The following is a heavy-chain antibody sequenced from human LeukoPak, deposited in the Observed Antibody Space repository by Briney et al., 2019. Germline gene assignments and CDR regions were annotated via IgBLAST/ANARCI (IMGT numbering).Heavy chain of an antibody. V-gene: IGHV4-59*01. D-gene: IGHD2-15*01. CDR2: IYYSGST. Sequence: KPSETLSLTCTVSGGYISSYYWSWIRQPPGKGLEWIGYIYYSGSTNYNPSLKSRVTMSVDTSKNHFSLKLSSVTAADTAVYYCAGGSRFYLNHFDYWGQGTLLTVSS. CDR1: GGYISSYY. J-gene: IGHJ4*02. CDR3: AGGSRFYLNHFDY.